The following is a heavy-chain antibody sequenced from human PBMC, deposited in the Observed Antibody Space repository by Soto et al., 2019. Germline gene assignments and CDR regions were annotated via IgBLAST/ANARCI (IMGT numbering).Heavy chain of an antibody. D-gene: IGHD3-22*01. Sequence: QVQLGESGGGVVQPGRSLRLSCAASGFTLSSYAMHWGRQAPGKGMEWVALISYDGSEKDYAGSVKGRLTISRDNSRHTLVLQMNSLSAADTALYSCARESYKYDDSSGYYRSPAYWGQGSLVTVS. CDR1: GFTLSSYA. V-gene: IGHV3-30-3*01. CDR3: ARESYKYDDSSGYYRSPAY. CDR2: ISYDGSEK. J-gene: IGHJ4*02.